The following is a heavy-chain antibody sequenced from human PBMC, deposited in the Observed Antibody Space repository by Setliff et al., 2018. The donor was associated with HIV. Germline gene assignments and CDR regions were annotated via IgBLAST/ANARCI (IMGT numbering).Heavy chain of an antibody. V-gene: IGHV1-69*13. Sequence: SVKVSCKASGGTFSSYAISWVRQAPGQGLEWMGGIIPIFGTANYAQKLQGRVTIIADESTSTAYMELNSLRSEDTAVYYCARDYPYYDSSGYSYLDAFDIWGQGTMVTVS. CDR1: GGTFSSYA. J-gene: IGHJ3*02. D-gene: IGHD3-22*01. CDR2: IIPIFGTA. CDR3: ARDYPYYDSSGYSYLDAFDI.